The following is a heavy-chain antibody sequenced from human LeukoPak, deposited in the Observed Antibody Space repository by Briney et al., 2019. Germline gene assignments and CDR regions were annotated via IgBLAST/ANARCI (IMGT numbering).Heavy chain of an antibody. J-gene: IGHJ3*02. Sequence: SETLSLTCTVSGGSISSYEWSWIRQSPGKGLEWIGCIYYSGTTDYSPSLKSRVTISVDTSKNHFSLKVTSVTAADTAVYYCARRGTGNAFDIWGQGTMVTVSS. CDR3: ARRGTGNAFDI. CDR2: IYYSGTT. CDR1: GGSISSYE. D-gene: IGHD3-10*01. V-gene: IGHV4-59*08.